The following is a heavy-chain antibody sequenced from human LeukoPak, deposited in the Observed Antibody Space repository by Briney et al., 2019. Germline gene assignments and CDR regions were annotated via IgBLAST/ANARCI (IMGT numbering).Heavy chain of an antibody. CDR3: ARDTWGSAAAFDI. J-gene: IGHJ3*02. CDR2: IYSGGST. V-gene: IGHV3-66*01. CDR1: GFTVSSNY. D-gene: IGHD7-27*01. Sequence: GGSLRLSCAASGFTVSSNYMSWVRQAPGKGLEWVSVIYSGGSTYYADSVKGRFTISKDNSKNTMYLQMNSLRAEDTAVYHCARDTWGSAAAFDIWGQGTMVTVSS.